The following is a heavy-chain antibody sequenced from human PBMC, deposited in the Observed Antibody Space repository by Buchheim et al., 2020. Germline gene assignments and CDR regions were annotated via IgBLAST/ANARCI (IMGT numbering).Heavy chain of an antibody. CDR1: EFTFSSYS. D-gene: IGHD1-26*01. CDR2: ISYDGSNK. J-gene: IGHJ6*02. Sequence: QVQLVESGGGVVQPGRSLRLSCAASEFTFSSYSIHWVRQAPGKGLEWVSVISYDGSNKYYADSVKGRFTISRDTSKNTVVLKMNSLRVEDTAVYYCAKDLETWELLSYYGMDVWGQGTT. V-gene: IGHV3-30*18. CDR3: AKDLETWELLSYYGMDV.